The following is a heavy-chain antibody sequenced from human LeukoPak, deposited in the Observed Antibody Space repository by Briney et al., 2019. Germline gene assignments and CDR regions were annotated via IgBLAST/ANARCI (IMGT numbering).Heavy chain of an antibody. J-gene: IGHJ4*02. CDR2: ISGPGSTT. D-gene: IGHD3-22*01. CDR3: AKDPHYYDSSHFDY. V-gene: IGHV3-23*01. Sequence: GGSLRFSCAASGFTFKNYAMSWVRQAPGKGLVWVSTISGPGSTTYYADSVEGRFTISRDDSKNTLYLQMSSLRAEDTAVYYCAKDPHYYDSSHFDYWGQGTLVTVSS. CDR1: GFTFKNYA.